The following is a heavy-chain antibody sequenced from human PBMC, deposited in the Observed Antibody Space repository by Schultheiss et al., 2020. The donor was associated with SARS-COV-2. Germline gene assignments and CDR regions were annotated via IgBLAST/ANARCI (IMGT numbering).Heavy chain of an antibody. J-gene: IGHJ4*02. Sequence: ASVKVSCKASGYTFTGYYMHWVRQAPGQGLEWMGWINPNSGGTNYAQKFQGRVTMTRDTSISTAYMELSSLRSEDTAVYYCARDPSPGDLRYFDYWGQGTLVTVSS. D-gene: IGHD4-17*01. CDR2: INPNSGGT. CDR3: ARDPSPGDLRYFDY. CDR1: GYTFTGYY. V-gene: IGHV1-2*02.